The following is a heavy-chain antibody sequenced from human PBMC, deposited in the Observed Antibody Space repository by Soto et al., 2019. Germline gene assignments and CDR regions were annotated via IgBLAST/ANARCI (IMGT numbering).Heavy chain of an antibody. D-gene: IGHD3-9*01. Sequence: ASVKVSCKASGYTFTSYGISWVRQAPGQGLEWMGWISAYNGNTNYAQKLQGRVTMTPDTSTSTAYMELRSLRSDDTAVYYCARAVYYDILTGYYIRFTMDVWGKGTTVTVSS. CDR2: ISAYNGNT. CDR3: ARAVYYDILTGYYIRFTMDV. CDR1: GYTFTSYG. V-gene: IGHV1-18*01. J-gene: IGHJ6*03.